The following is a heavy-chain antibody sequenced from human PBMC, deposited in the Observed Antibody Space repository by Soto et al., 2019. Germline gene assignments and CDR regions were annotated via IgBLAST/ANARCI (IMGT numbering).Heavy chain of an antibody. Sequence: SETLSLTCTVSGGSISSYYWSWIRQPPGKGLEWIGYIYYSGSTNYNPSLKSRVTISVDSSKNQFSLKLSSVTAADTAVYYCARGGHIAAAGPQGNYYYYYYMDVWGKGTTVTVSS. V-gene: IGHV4-59*01. J-gene: IGHJ6*03. D-gene: IGHD6-13*01. CDR3: ARGGHIAAAGPQGNYYYYYYMDV. CDR2: IYYSGST. CDR1: GGSISSYY.